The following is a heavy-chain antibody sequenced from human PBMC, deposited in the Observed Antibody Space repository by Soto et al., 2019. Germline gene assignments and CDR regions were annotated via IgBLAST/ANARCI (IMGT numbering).Heavy chain of an antibody. CDR3: ARVKYYYYGMDV. V-gene: IGHV4-30-4*01. CDR1: GGSISSGDYY. J-gene: IGHJ6*02. CDR2: IYYSGST. Sequence: PSETLSLTCTVSGGSISSGDYYWSWIRQPPGKGLEWIGYIYYSGSTYYNPSLKSRVTISVDTSKNQFSLKLSSGTAADTAVYYCARVKYYYYGMDVWGQGTTVTVSS.